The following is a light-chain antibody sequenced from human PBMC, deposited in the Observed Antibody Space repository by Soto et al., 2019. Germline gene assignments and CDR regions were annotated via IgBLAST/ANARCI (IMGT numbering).Light chain of an antibody. V-gene: IGKV1-5*03. Sequence: IPITPSPSTLSASVGDRVTITCRASQSISSWLAWYQQKPGKAPKLLIYKASSLESGVPSRFSGSGSGTEFTLTISSRQPDDFATYYCQQYNSYSPWTFGQGTKVDIK. CDR1: QSISSW. J-gene: IGKJ1*01. CDR3: QQYNSYSPWT. CDR2: KAS.